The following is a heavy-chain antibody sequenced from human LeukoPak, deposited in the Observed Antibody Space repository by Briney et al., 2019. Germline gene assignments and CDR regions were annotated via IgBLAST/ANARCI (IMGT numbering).Heavy chain of an antibody. CDR2: IYYSGTT. D-gene: IGHD4-23*01. CDR3: AKDPQVYGGHHFDY. Sequence: SETLSLTCTVSGGSISYYYWSWIRQSPGKGLEWIGYIYYSGTTNYNPSLKSRVTISVDTSKNQFSLQLRSVTAADTAVYYCAKDPQVYGGHHFDYWGQGTLVTVSS. V-gene: IGHV4-59*01. J-gene: IGHJ4*02. CDR1: GGSISYYY.